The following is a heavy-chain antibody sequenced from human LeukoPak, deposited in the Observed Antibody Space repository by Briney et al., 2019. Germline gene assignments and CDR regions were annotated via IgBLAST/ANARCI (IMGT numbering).Heavy chain of an antibody. CDR3: ARGGWEPAAKNYYYYMDV. V-gene: IGHV1-2*02. Sequence: GASVKVSCKASGYTFTGYYMHWVRQAPGQGLEWMGWINPNSGGTNYAQKFQGRVTMTRDTSISTAYMELSRLRSDDTAVYYCARGGWEPAAKNYYYYMDVWGEGTTVTVSS. J-gene: IGHJ6*03. D-gene: IGHD2-2*01. CDR2: INPNSGGT. CDR1: GYTFTGYY.